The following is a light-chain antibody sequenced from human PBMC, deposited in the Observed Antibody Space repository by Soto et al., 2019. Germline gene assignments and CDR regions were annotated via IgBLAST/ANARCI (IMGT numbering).Light chain of an antibody. J-gene: IGLJ2*01. CDR3: SSYTSSSTSV. CDR1: SSDVGNYNY. Sequence: QSALPQPASVSGSPGQSITISCTGTSSDVGNYNYVSWYQQHPGKAPKLMIYDVSNRPSVVSNRFSGSKSGNTASLTISGLQAEDEADYYCSSYTSSSTSVFGGGTKLTVL. V-gene: IGLV2-14*01. CDR2: DVS.